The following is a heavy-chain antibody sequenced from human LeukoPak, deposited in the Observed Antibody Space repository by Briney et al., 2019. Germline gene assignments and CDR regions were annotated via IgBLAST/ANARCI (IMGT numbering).Heavy chain of an antibody. CDR1: GFAVSSNY. CDR3: AKESSVAGTYDY. D-gene: IGHD6-19*01. J-gene: IGHJ4*02. V-gene: IGHV3-53*05. CDR2: LYSGGST. Sequence: PGGSLRLSCAASGFAVSSNYMSWVRQAPGKGLEWVSVLYSGGSTYYADSVKGRFTIPRDNSKNTLYLQMNSLRAEDTAVYYCAKESSVAGTYDYWGQGTLVTVSS.